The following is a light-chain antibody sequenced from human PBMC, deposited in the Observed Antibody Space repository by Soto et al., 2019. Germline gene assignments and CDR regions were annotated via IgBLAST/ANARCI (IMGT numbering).Light chain of an antibody. CDR2: DVS. CDR1: SSDVGGYNY. J-gene: IGLJ1*01. CDR3: SSYTSSSTVYV. Sequence: QSVLTQPASVCGSPGQSITISCTGTSSDVGGYNYVSWYQQHPGKAPKLMIYDVSNRPSGVSNRFSGSKSGNTASLTISGLQAEDEADYYCSSYTSSSTVYVFGTGTKVTVL. V-gene: IGLV2-14*01.